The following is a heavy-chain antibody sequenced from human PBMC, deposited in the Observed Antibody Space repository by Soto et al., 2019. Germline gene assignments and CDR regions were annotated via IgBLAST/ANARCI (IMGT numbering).Heavy chain of an antibody. D-gene: IGHD2-15*01. CDR1: GGSISSGDYY. V-gene: IGHV4-30-4*01. CDR2: IYYSGST. Sequence: SETLSLICTVSGGSISSGDYYWSWIRQPPGKGLEWIGNIYYSGSTYYNPSLKSRVTISVDTSKNQFSLKLSSVTAADTAVYYCARVYCSGGSCYYIDYWGQGTLVTVSS. CDR3: ARVYCSGGSCYYIDY. J-gene: IGHJ4*02.